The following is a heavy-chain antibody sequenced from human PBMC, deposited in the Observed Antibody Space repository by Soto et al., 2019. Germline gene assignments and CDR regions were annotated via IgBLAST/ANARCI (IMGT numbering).Heavy chain of an antibody. D-gene: IGHD3-16*02. Sequence: SETLSLTCTVSGGSISSSSYYWGWIRQPPGKGLEWIGSIYYSGSTYYNPSLKSRVTISVDTSKNQFSLKLSSVTAADTAVYYCARVLLPSMITFGGVIASYAFDIWGQGTMVTVSS. CDR1: GGSISSSSYY. CDR3: ARVLLPSMITFGGVIASYAFDI. J-gene: IGHJ3*02. V-gene: IGHV4-39*01. CDR2: IYYSGST.